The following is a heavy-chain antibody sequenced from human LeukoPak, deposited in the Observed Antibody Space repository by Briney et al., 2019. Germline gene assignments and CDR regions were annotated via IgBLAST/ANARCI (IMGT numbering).Heavy chain of an antibody. CDR1: GFTFSSYS. CDR3: ARDPSGLGGGTGYYFDY. V-gene: IGHV3-21*01. CDR2: IISSSSYI. D-gene: IGHD2-21*01. Sequence: GGSLRHSCAASGFTFSSYSMNWVRQAPEKGLEWVSSIISSSSYIYYAGSVKGRFTISRDNAKNSLYLQMNSLRAEDTALYYCARDPSGLGGGTGYYFDYWGQGTLVTVSS. J-gene: IGHJ4*02.